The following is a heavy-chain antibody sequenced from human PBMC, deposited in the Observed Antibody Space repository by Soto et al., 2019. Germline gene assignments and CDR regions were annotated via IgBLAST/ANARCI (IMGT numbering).Heavy chain of an antibody. CDR3: GRTLSGYDSDSAY. J-gene: IGHJ1*01. CDR2: IYSGGSPT. D-gene: IGHD5-12*01. CDR1: GGSISSGGYY. V-gene: IGHV3-11*04. Sequence: QVQLQESGPGLVKPSQTLSLTCTVSGGSISSGGYYWSWIRQHPGKGLEWVAYIYSGGSPTFYANSVKGRFTISRDDARNSLYLQMNNLRAEDTAVYYCGRTLSGYDSDSAYWGQGTLVTVSS.